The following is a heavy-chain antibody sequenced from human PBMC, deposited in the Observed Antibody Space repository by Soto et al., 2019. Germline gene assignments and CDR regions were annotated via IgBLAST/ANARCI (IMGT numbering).Heavy chain of an antibody. D-gene: IGHD3-22*01. V-gene: IGHV1-45*02. CDR1: GYTFTYRY. J-gene: IGHJ5*02. CDR3: ARGNYYDSSGPWFDP. Sequence: GASVKVSCKASGYTFTYRYLHWVRQAPGQALEWMGWITPFNGNTNYAQKFQDRVTITRDRSMSTAYMELSSLRSEDTAMYYCARGNYYDSSGPWFDPWGQGTLVTVSS. CDR2: ITPFNGNT.